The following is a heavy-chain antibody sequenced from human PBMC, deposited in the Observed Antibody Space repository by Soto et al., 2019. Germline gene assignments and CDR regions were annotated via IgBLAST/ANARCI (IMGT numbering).Heavy chain of an antibody. CDR1: GYTFTGYY. V-gene: IGHV1-2*04. CDR2: INPNSGGT. CDR3: AKESKSVEVSASRVYGMDV. D-gene: IGHD2-2*01. J-gene: IGHJ6*02. Sequence: GASVKVSCKASGYTFTGYYMHWVRQAPGQGLEWMGWINPNSGGTNYAQKFQGWVTMTRDNSKNALFLEMSSLRAEDTAVYYCAKESKSVEVSASRVYGMDVWGQGTTVTVYS.